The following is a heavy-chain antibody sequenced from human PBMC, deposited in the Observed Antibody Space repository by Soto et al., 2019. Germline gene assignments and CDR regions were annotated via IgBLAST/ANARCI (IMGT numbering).Heavy chain of an antibody. CDR3: ARAREGYCTNGVCFFNWFDP. CDR2: IIPIFGTA. V-gene: IGHV1-69*01. J-gene: IGHJ5*02. D-gene: IGHD2-8*01. Sequence: QVQLVQSGAEVKKPGSSVKVSCKASGGTFSSYAISWVRQAPGQGLEWMGGIIPIFGTANYAQKFQGRVTITADESTSTAYMERSSLRSEETAVYYCARAREGYCTNGVCFFNWFDPWGQGTLVTVCS. CDR1: GGTFSSYA.